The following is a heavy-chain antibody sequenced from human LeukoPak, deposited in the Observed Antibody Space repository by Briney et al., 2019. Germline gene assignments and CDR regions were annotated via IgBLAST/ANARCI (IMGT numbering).Heavy chain of an antibody. Sequence: PGRSLRLSCAASGFTFSSYGMHWVRQAPGKGLEWVAVISYDGSNKYYADSVKGRFTISRDNSKNTLYLQMNSLRAEDTAVYYCAKDPYCGGDCFDVTDYWGQGTLVTVSS. CDR3: AKDPYCGGDCFDVTDY. CDR2: ISYDGSNK. D-gene: IGHD2-21*02. CDR1: GFTFSSYG. J-gene: IGHJ4*02. V-gene: IGHV3-30*18.